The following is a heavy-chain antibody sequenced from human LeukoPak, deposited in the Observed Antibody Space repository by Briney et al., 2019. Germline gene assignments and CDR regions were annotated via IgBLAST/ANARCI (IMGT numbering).Heavy chain of an antibody. J-gene: IGHJ4*02. V-gene: IGHV4-34*01. D-gene: IGHD3-10*01. CDR2: INHSGST. CDR1: GGSFSGYY. CDR3: ARGKAGRITDFDY. Sequence: SETLSLTCAVSGGSFSGYYWSWIRQPPGKGLEWIGEINHSGSTNYNPSLKSRVTISVDTSKNQFSLKLSSVTAADTAVYYCARGKAGRITDFDYWGQGTLVTVSS.